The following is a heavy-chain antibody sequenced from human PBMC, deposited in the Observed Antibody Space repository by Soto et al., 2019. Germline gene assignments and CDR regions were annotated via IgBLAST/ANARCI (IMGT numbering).Heavy chain of an antibody. CDR2: ISYSGNA. Sequence: QLQLQESGPGLVRPSETLSLTCTVSGGSITSKNDCWGWIRQSPGKGLEWIGSISYSGNAYYNPSLNSRLTISVDTSQNQFSLMLTSVTAADTAIYYCARITMISYFDPWGHGTLVTVSS. V-gene: IGHV4-39*01. CDR3: ARITMISYFDP. D-gene: IGHD3-22*01. J-gene: IGHJ5*02. CDR1: GGSITSKNDC.